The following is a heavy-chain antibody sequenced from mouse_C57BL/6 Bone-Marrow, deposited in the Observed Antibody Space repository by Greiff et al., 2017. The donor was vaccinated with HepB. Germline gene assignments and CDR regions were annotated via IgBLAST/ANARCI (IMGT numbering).Heavy chain of an antibody. CDR2: ISYDGSN. J-gene: IGHJ4*01. CDR1: GYSITSGYY. Sequence: VQLKESGPGLVKPSQSLSLTCSVTGYSITSGYYWNWIRQFPGNKLEWMGYISYDGSNNYNPSLKNRISITRDTSKNQFFLKLNSVTTEDTATYYCARKSNYSYYAMDYWGQGTSVTVSS. D-gene: IGHD2-5*01. V-gene: IGHV3-6*01. CDR3: ARKSNYSYYAMDY.